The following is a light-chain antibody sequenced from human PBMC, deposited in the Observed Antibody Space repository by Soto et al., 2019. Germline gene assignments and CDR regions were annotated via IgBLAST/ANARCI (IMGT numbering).Light chain of an antibody. CDR1: QGVSSD. V-gene: IGKV3-15*01. Sequence: EIVMTQSPATLSVSPGERATLSCRASQGVSSDLAWYQQNPGQAPRLLIYGASTRATGIPVRFSGSGSGTEFTLTISSLQSEDFAVYYCQQYNNWPPWTFGQGTKVEIK. CDR3: QQYNNWPPWT. J-gene: IGKJ1*01. CDR2: GAS.